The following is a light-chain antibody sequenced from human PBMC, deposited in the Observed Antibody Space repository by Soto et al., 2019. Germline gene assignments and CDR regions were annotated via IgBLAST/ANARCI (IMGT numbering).Light chain of an antibody. V-gene: IGLV1-51*01. CDR1: SSNIGNNY. Sequence: QSVLTQPPSVSAVPGQKVIISCSGSSSNIGNNYVSWYQQLPGTAPKLLIYDNNKRPSGIPDRFSGSKSGTSATLGITGLQTGDEADYYCGTWDNSLSAVVFGGGTKLTVL. CDR2: DNN. CDR3: GTWDNSLSAVV. J-gene: IGLJ2*01.